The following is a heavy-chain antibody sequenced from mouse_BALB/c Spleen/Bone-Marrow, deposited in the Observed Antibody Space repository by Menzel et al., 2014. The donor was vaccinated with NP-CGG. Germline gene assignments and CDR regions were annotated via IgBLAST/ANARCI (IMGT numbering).Heavy chain of an antibody. CDR3: AREGYYVFYAMDY. CDR1: GFTFSSYG. D-gene: IGHD2-3*01. V-gene: IGHV5-6-3*01. CDR2: INSNGGST. Sequence: EVKLMESGGGLVQPGGSLKLSCAASGFTFSSYGMSWVRQTPDKRLELVATINSNGGSTYYPDSVKGRCTISRDNAKNSLYLQMSSLKSEDTAMYYCAREGYYVFYAMDYWGQGTSVTVSS. J-gene: IGHJ4*01.